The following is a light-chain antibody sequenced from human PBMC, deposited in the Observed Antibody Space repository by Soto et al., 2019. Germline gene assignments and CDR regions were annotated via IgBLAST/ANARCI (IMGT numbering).Light chain of an antibody. Sequence: DVVMTQSQDSLTVSLGERATIDCRSSQSVLNSANNKKYLAWYQQKPGQSPNLLIYGASSRESGVPDRFSGSGSGTDFSVTIIGPQAEEVDEYYCQQYYSSSLTFGQGTRLEIK. CDR1: QSVLNSANNKKY. J-gene: IGKJ5*01. V-gene: IGKV4-1*01. CDR2: GAS. CDR3: QQYYSSSLT.